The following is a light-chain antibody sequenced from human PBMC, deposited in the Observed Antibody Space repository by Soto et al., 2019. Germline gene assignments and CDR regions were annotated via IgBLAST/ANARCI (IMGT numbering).Light chain of an antibody. J-gene: IGKJ1*01. V-gene: IGKV3-20*01. Sequence: EIVLTQSPGTLSLSPGERATLSCRASQSVSSNSLAWYQQKPGQAPRLLIYGASSRASGIPDRFSGSGSGTDFTLTISRLEPEDFAVYYCQQCDTSRTWTFCQGTKVDIK. CDR3: QQCDTSRTWT. CDR2: GAS. CDR1: QSVSSNS.